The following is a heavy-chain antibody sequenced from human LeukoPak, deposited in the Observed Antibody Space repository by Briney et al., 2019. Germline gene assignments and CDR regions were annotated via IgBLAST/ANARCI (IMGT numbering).Heavy chain of an antibody. V-gene: IGHV4-39*01. CDR2: IYYSGST. D-gene: IGHD2/OR15-2a*01. CDR1: NGSMTSDSYY. Sequence: PSETLSLTCTVSNGSMTSDSYYWAWVRQPPGKGLEWIGSIYYSGSTYYNPSLKSRVTISVDTSKNQFSLKLSSVTAADTAVYYCASSIIVSGSPLNWGQGTLVTVSS. J-gene: IGHJ4*02. CDR3: ASSIIVSGSPLN.